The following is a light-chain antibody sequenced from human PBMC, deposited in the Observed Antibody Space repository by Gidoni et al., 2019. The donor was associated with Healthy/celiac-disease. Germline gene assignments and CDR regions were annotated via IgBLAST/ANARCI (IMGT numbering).Light chain of an antibody. V-gene: IGLV2-11*01. Sequence: QSALTQPRSVSGSPGQSVTISCTGTSSDIGGYNYVSWYQHHPGKVPKLMIYDVTRRPSGVPDHFSGSKSGNTASLTISGLQAEDEADYYCCSYAGSYTWVFGGGTKLTVL. CDR3: CSYAGSYTWV. CDR1: SSDIGGYNY. J-gene: IGLJ3*02. CDR2: DVT.